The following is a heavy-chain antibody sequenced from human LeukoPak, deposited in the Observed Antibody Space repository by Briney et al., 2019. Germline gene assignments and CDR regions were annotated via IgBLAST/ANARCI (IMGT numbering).Heavy chain of an antibody. V-gene: IGHV4-59*01. D-gene: IGHD2-15*01. J-gene: IGHJ4*02. CDR2: IYYSGST. Sequence: SETLSLTCTVSGGSISSYYWSWIRQPPGKGLEWIGYIYYSGSTNYNPSLKSRVTISVDTSKNQFSLKLSSVTAADTAVYYRAGGRVAATFDYWGQGTLVTVSS. CDR1: GGSISSYY. CDR3: AGGRVAATFDY.